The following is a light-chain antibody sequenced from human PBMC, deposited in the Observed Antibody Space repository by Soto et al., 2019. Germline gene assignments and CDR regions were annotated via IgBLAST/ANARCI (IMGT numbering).Light chain of an antibody. CDR1: QSITSSY. J-gene: IGKJ2*01. V-gene: IGKV3-20*01. CDR2: AAS. CDR3: QQYGNSPYT. Sequence: EVVLTQSPGTLSLSPGERATLSCRASQSITSSYLAWYQHKSGRAPRLLIFAASNRATGIPDRFSGSGSGTDFTLTISRLEPEDFALDYCQQYGNSPYTFGQGTKLEIK.